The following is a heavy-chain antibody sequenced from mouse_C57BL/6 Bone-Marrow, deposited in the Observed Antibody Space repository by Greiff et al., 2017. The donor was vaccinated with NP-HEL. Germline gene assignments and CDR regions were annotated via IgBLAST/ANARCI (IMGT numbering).Heavy chain of an antibody. J-gene: IGHJ1*03. CDR2: IDPSDSYT. CDR3: ARSSPHYYSNLDWYFDV. CDR1: GYTFTSYW. D-gene: IGHD2-5*01. Sequence: QVQLQQPGAELVMPGASVKLSCKASGYTFTSYWMHWVKQRPGQGLEWIGEIDPSDSYTNYIQKFKGKSTLTVDKSSSTAYMQLSSLTSEDSAVYYCARSSPHYYSNLDWYFDVWGTGTTVTVSS. V-gene: IGHV1-69*01.